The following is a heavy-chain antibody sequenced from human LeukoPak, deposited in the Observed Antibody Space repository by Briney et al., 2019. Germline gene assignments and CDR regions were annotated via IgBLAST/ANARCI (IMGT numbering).Heavy chain of an antibody. V-gene: IGHV1-69*13. J-gene: IGHJ4*02. CDR3: ARSLYYYDSSGYYPFDY. D-gene: IGHD3-22*01. CDR2: IIPIFGTA. CDR1: GGTFSSYA. Sequence: GASVKVSCKASGGTFSSYAISWVRQAPGQGLEWMGGIIPIFGTANYAQKFQGRVTITADESTSTAYMELSSLRSEDTAVYYCARSLYYYDSSGYYPFDYWGQGTLVPSPQ.